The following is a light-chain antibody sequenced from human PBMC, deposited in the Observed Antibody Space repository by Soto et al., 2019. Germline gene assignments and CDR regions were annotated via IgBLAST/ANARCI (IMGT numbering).Light chain of an antibody. J-gene: IGKJ4*01. Sequence: AIQLTQSPSSLSASVGDRVTITCRASQGISSAFAWYQQKPGKAPKLLIYYASSLESGVPSRFSGSGSGTDFTLTISSLQPEDFATYYCQQFNSYSSLTFGGGTKVEIK. CDR1: QGISSA. V-gene: IGKV1-13*02. CDR2: YAS. CDR3: QQFNSYSSLT.